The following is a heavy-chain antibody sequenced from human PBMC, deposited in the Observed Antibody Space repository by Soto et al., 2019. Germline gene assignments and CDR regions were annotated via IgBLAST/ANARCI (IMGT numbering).Heavy chain of an antibody. CDR3: ARAPELAEYSSRWPGSGY. CDR1: GGTFSSYA. D-gene: IGHD6-13*01. CDR2: IIPIFGTA. Sequence: QVQLVQSGAEVKKPGSSVKVSCKASGGTFSSYAISWVRQAPGQGLEWMGGIIPIFGTANYAQKFQGRVSITADESTSTAYMELSSLRSEDTAVYYCARAPELAEYSSRWPGSGYWGQGTLVTVSS. J-gene: IGHJ4*02. V-gene: IGHV1-69*01.